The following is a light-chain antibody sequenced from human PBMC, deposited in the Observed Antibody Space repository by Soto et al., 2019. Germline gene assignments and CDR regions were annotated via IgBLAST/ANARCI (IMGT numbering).Light chain of an antibody. J-gene: IGKJ2*03. Sequence: EIGMTQSPATLPVSPGESVTLSCRASRSISTNLAWYQQKSGRGPRLLVYAASIRAIGIPARFSGSGSGTEFTLTITSLQSEDFAIYYCQHYYNWPYSFGPGPMLEIK. CDR2: AAS. V-gene: IGKV3-15*01. CDR1: RSISTN. CDR3: QHYYNWPYS.